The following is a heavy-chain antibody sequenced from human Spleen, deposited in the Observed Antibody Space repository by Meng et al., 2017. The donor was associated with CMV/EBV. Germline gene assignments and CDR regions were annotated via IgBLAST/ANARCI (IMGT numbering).Heavy chain of an antibody. CDR2: IYYSGNT. J-gene: IGHJ6*02. V-gene: IGHV4-30-4*01. CDR1: AVSISNGDYY. D-gene: IGHD4-23*01. CDR3: AREVTWAPGMDV. Sequence: SLTCTVSAVSISNGDYYWSWIRQPPGKGLEWIGYIYYSGNTYYNPSLKSRVTMSVDTSKNQFSLKLSSVTAADTAVYYCAREVTWAPGMDVWGQGTPVTVSS.